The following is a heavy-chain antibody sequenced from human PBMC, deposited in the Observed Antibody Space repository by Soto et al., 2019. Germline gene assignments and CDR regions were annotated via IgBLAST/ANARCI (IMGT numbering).Heavy chain of an antibody. CDR2: VRPSNGNT. Sequence: QVQLVQSGPEVKKPGASVRVSCQASGYTFSTSTISWVRQAPGQGLEWMGWVRPSNGNTNYAPKLQGRVTMTTDTSTSTAYMALRNLRSDATAVYYCASADYGDNDYWGQGTLVTVSS. CDR1: GYTFSTST. D-gene: IGHD4-17*01. CDR3: ASADYGDNDY. J-gene: IGHJ4*02. V-gene: IGHV1-18*01.